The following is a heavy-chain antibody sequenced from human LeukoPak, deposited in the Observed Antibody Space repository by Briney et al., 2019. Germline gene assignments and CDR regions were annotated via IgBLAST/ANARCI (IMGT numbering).Heavy chain of an antibody. CDR1: GFTFSSYG. V-gene: IGHV3-30*02. Sequence: PGGSLRLSCAASGFTFSSYGMHWVRQAPGKGLEWVAFIRYDGSNKYYADSVKGRFTISRDNSKNTLYLQMNSLRAEDTAVYYCAKEYRDYGDFDAFDIWGQGTMVTVSS. CDR2: IRYDGSNK. J-gene: IGHJ3*02. D-gene: IGHD4-17*01. CDR3: AKEYRDYGDFDAFDI.